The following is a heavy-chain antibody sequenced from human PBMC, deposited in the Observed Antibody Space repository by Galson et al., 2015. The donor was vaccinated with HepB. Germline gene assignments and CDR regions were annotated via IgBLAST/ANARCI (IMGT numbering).Heavy chain of an antibody. CDR3: AKEKGRDPALVGATGFDY. V-gene: IGHV3-30*18. D-gene: IGHD1-26*01. J-gene: IGHJ4*02. CDR1: GFTFSSYG. CDR2: ISYDGSNK. Sequence: SLRLSCAASGFTFSSYGMHWVRQAPGKGLEWVAVISYDGSNKYYADSVKGRFTISRDNSKNTLYLQMNSLRAEDTAVYYCAKEKGRDPALVGATGFDYWGQGTLVTVSS.